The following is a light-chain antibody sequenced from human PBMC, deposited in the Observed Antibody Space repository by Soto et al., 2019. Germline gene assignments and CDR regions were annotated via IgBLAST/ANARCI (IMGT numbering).Light chain of an antibody. J-gene: IGKJ5*01. Sequence: EIVLTQSPDTLSLSPGESATLSCRASQSVSSTYLAWYQQKPGRAPRLLIYGASTRATGIPDRFIGSGSGTDFTLTISRLEPEDFVVFYCQQYDNSITFGQGTRLEIE. CDR2: GAS. CDR1: QSVSSTY. V-gene: IGKV3-20*01. CDR3: QQYDNSIT.